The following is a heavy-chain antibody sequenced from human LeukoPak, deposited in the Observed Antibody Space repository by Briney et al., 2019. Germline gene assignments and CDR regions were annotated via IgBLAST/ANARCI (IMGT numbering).Heavy chain of an antibody. J-gene: IGHJ4*02. V-gene: IGHV3-23*01. CDR1: GFTFSTYG. CDR2: ISRSGDIT. D-gene: IGHD6-19*01. CDR3: ATGSTAVAGTKY. Sequence: GGSLRLSCAASGFTFSTYGMNWVRQAPGKGREWVSTISRSGDITYYADSVKGRFTISRDNSKNTLYLQMNSLRAEDTAIYYCATGSTAVAGTKYWGQGILVTVSS.